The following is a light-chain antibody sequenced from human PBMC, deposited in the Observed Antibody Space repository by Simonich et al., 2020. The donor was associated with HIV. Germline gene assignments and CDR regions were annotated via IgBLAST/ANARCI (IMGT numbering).Light chain of an antibody. Sequence: DIQMTQSPSSLSASVGNRVTITCRASQSISSDLNWYQQKPGKAPKLLIYAASSLQSGVPSRFSGSGSGTDFTLTISSLQPEDFATYYCQHSYSTPPTFGQGTKVEIK. J-gene: IGKJ1*01. CDR3: QHSYSTPPT. CDR1: QSISSD. V-gene: IGKV1-39*01. CDR2: AAS.